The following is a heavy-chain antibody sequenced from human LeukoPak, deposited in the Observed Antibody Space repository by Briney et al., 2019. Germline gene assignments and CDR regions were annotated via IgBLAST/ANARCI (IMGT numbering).Heavy chain of an antibody. Sequence: SETLSLTCTVSGGSISSYYWSWIRQPAGKGLEWIGRIYTSWSTNYNPSLKSRVTMSVDTSKNQFSLKLSSVTAADTAVYYCARVRSIAAAGLFDYWGQGTLVTVSS. J-gene: IGHJ4*02. V-gene: IGHV4-4*07. CDR2: IYTSWST. D-gene: IGHD6-13*01. CDR3: ARVRSIAAAGLFDY. CDR1: GGSISSYY.